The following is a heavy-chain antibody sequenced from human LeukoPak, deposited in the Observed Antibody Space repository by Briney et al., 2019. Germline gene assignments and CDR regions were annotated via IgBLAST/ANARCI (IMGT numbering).Heavy chain of an antibody. CDR1: DGSISSSSYY. CDR3: ARLTFWSGYYYFDY. Sequence: PSETLSLTCTVFDGSISSSSYYWGWIRQPPGKGLEWIGSIYYSGSTYYNPSLKSRVTISVDTSKNQFSLKLSSVTAADTAVYYCARLTFWSGYYYFDYWGQGTLVTVSS. CDR2: IYYSGST. J-gene: IGHJ4*02. V-gene: IGHV4-39*01. D-gene: IGHD3-3*01.